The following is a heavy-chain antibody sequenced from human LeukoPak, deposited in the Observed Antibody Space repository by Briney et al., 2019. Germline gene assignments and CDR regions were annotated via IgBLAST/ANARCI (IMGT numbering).Heavy chain of an antibody. CDR1: GGFISSYY. Sequence: SETLSLTCTVSGGFISSYYWSWIRQPARKVLERIGRIYTSGRTNYNPSLKSRVTMSVDTSQNQFSLKLSSVTAADTAIYYCARARDDSSGYQHRGFDYWGQGTPVTISS. CDR3: ARARDDSSGYQHRGFDY. J-gene: IGHJ4*02. V-gene: IGHV4-4*07. D-gene: IGHD3-22*01. CDR2: IYTSGRT.